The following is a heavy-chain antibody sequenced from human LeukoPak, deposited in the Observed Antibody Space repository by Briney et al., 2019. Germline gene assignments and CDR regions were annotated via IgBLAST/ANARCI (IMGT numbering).Heavy chain of an antibody. J-gene: IGHJ4*02. CDR3: ARDARSHCGTDACYGPYFDY. CDR2: IRGSSTTI. D-gene: IGHD2-2*01. V-gene: IGHV3-48*01. CDR1: GLSFSTSS. Sequence: GGSLRLSCAASGLSFSTSSMSWVRQTPGKGLEWISYIRGSSTTIYYADSVKGRFAISRDNARNSLYLQMNDLRAEDTGVYFCARDARSHCGTDACYGPYFDYWGQGSLVTVSS.